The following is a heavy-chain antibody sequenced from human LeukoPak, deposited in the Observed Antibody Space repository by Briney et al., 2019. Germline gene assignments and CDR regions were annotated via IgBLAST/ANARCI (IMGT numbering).Heavy chain of an antibody. CDR1: GGSFSGYY. Sequence: SETLSLTCAVYGGSFSGYYWSWIRQPPGKGLEWIGEINHSGSTNYNPSLKSRVTISVDTSKNQFSLKLSSVTAADTVVYYCARVQTRYSSSWYTTYYFDYWGQGTLVTVSS. D-gene: IGHD6-13*01. V-gene: IGHV4-34*01. CDR2: INHSGST. CDR3: ARVQTRYSSSWYTTYYFDY. J-gene: IGHJ4*02.